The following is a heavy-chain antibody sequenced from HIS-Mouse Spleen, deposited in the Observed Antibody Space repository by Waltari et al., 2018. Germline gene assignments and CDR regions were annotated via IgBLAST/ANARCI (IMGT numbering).Heavy chain of an antibody. CDR3: AREIPYSSSWYDWYFDL. D-gene: IGHD6-13*01. CDR1: GGSISSSSYY. Sequence: QLQLQESGPGLVKPSETLSLTCTVSGGSISSSSYYWGWIRQPPGKGLEWIGSIYYSGGTYSNPSPKGRVTISVDTSKNQFSLKLSSVTAADTAVYYCAREIPYSSSWYDWYFDLWGRGTLVTVSS. V-gene: IGHV4-39*07. J-gene: IGHJ2*01. CDR2: IYYSGGT.